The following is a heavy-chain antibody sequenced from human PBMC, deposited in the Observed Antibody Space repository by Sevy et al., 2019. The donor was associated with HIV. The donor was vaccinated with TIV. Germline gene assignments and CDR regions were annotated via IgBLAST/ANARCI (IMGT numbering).Heavy chain of an antibody. D-gene: IGHD6-13*01. CDR1: GFTFNTYA. J-gene: IGHJ4*02. CDR3: ARGRAIAAAGTLDY. V-gene: IGHV3-30-3*01. CDR2: ISYDGGSK. Sequence: GGSLRLSCAASGFTFNTYAMHWVRQAPGKGLEWVAVISYDGGSKYYADSVKGRFTISRDNSKNTLYLQMNSLRPEDSAIYYCARGRAIAAAGTLDYWGQGTLVTVSS.